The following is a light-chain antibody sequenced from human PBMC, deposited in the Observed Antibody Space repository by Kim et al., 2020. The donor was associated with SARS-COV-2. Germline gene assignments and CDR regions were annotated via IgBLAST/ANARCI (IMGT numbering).Light chain of an antibody. Sequence: QSVLTQPASVSASLGQSITISCTGTSNDVGAYNFVSWYQQFPGKAPKLLIYDVIKRPSGISNRFSGSKSVNTASLTISGLQADDEADFYCCSYTTTGVLFGGGTQLTVL. CDR3: CSYTTTGVL. V-gene: IGLV2-14*01. CDR2: DVI. CDR1: SNDVGAYNF. J-gene: IGLJ2*01.